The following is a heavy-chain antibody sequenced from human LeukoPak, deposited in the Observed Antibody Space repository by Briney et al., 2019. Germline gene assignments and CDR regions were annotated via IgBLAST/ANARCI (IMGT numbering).Heavy chain of an antibody. D-gene: IGHD5-12*01. CDR3: ARTAPSLSWIDY. CDR1: GGSISSYY. Sequence: SETLSLTCTVSGGSISSYYWSWIRQPPGKGLEWIGYIYYSGSTNYNPSLKSRVTISVDTSKNQFSLKLSSVTAADTAVYYCARTAPSLSWIDYWGQGTLVTVSS. CDR2: IYYSGST. V-gene: IGHV4-59*01. J-gene: IGHJ4*02.